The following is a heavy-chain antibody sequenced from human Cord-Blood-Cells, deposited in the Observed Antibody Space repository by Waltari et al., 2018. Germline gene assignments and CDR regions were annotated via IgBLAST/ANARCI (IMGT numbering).Heavy chain of an antibody. CDR2: FIPSFGTA. CDR3: ARDVPKGQNYNWFDP. J-gene: IGHJ5*02. Sequence: QVQLVQSGAEVKKPGSSVKVSCKASGGTFSSYAITWVRQAPGQGLEWRGGFIPSFGTANYAQKFQGRVTITADESTSTAYMELSSLRSEDTAVYYCARDVPKGQNYNWFDPWGQGTLVTVSS. CDR1: GGTFSSYA. V-gene: IGHV1-69*01.